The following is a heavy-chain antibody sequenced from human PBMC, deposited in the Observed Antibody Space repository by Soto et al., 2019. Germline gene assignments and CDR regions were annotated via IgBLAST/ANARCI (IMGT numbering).Heavy chain of an antibody. D-gene: IGHD1-26*01. CDR2: INSDGSST. V-gene: IGHV3-74*01. Sequence: PGGSLRLSCAASGFTFSSYWMHWVRQAPGKGLVWVSRINSDGSSTSYADSVKGRFTISRDNAKNTLYLQMNSLRAEDTAVYYCARWEGTLQPGGYYYGMDVWGQGTKVTVSS. J-gene: IGHJ6*02. CDR3: ARWEGTLQPGGYYYGMDV. CDR1: GFTFSSYW.